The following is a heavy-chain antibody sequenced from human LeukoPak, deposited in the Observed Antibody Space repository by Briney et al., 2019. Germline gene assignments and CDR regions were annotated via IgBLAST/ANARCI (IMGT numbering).Heavy chain of an antibody. Sequence: GGSLRLSCAASGFTFSSYSMNWVRQAPGKGLEWVSSISSSSSYIYHADSVKGRFTISRDNAKNSLYLQMNSLRAEDTAVYYCARVSREYSYGCDYWGQGTLVTVSS. CDR1: GFTFSSYS. J-gene: IGHJ4*02. D-gene: IGHD5-18*01. CDR3: ARVSREYSYGCDY. V-gene: IGHV3-21*01. CDR2: ISSSSSYI.